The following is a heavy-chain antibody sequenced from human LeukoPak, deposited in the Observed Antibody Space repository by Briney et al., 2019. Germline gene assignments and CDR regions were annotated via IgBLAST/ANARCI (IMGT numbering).Heavy chain of an antibody. CDR1: GYTLTEVS. CDR3: ATPTYGSGSYLDY. V-gene: IGHV1-24*01. Sequence: ASVKVSCKVSGYTLTEVSMHWVRQDPGKGLEWLGGFDPEDGETIYAQKFRGRVTMTEDTSTDTAYMELSSLRSEDTAVYYCATPTYGSGSYLDYWGQGTLVTVSS. CDR2: FDPEDGET. J-gene: IGHJ4*02. D-gene: IGHD3-10*01.